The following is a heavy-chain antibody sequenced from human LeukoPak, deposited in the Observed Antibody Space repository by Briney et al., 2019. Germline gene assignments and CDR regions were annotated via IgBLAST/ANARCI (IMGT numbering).Heavy chain of an antibody. CDR2: ISYDGSNK. V-gene: IGHV3-30*18. J-gene: IGHJ6*02. D-gene: IGHD4-17*01. CDR1: GFTFSSYG. Sequence: PGGSLRLSCAASGFTFSSYGMHWVRQAPGKGLEWVAAISYDGSNKYYADSVKGRFTISRDNSKNTLYLQMNSLRAEDTAVYYCAKSDYGDYDYYGMDVWGQGTTVTVSS. CDR3: AKSDYGDYDYYGMDV.